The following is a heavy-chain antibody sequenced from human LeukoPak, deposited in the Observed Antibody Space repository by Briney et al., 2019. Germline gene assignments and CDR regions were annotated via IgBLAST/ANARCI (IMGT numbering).Heavy chain of an antibody. J-gene: IGHJ4*02. Sequence: ASVKASCKASGYTFTGYYMHWVRQAPGQGLEWMGWINPNSGGTNYAQKFQGRVTMTRDTSISTAYMELSRLRSDDTAVYYCARGGEYGSGWYDARRFDHWGRGTLVTVSS. D-gene: IGHD6-19*01. CDR3: ARGGEYGSGWYDARRFDH. V-gene: IGHV1-2*02. CDR1: GYTFTGYY. CDR2: INPNSGGT.